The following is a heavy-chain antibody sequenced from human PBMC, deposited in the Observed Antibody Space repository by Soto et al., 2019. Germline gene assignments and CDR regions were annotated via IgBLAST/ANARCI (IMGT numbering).Heavy chain of an antibody. Sequence: SETLSLTCTVSGDSISSFYWTWIRQPPGKGLEWVGYIFSSGSTNYNPSLKSRVTISVDTSENQFSLRLTSVTAADTAVYYCARVGYCSSTPCWPIGYFEYWGQGTLVTVSS. CDR2: IFSSGST. CDR1: GDSISSFY. J-gene: IGHJ4*02. CDR3: ARVGYCSSTPCWPIGYFEY. D-gene: IGHD2-2*01. V-gene: IGHV4-59*01.